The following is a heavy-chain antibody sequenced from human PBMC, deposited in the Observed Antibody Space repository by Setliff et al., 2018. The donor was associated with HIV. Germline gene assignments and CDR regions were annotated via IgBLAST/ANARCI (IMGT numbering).Heavy chain of an antibody. D-gene: IGHD1-7*01. CDR3: ARGRNRNYVVYGMDV. Sequence: GGSLRLSCVASGFTLSNFWMHWVRQAPGKGLVWVSYINTDGSGATYADSVKGRFTISRDNSKNMLYLQMDSLRAEDTAVYYCARGRNRNYVVYGMDVWGQGTTVTVSS. J-gene: IGHJ6*02. CDR2: INTDGSGA. V-gene: IGHV3-74*01. CDR1: GFTLSNFW.